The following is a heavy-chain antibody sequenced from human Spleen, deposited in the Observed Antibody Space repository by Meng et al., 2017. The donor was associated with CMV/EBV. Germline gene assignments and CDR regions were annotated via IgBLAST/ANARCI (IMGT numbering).Heavy chain of an antibody. D-gene: IGHD1-7*01. CDR2: ISSSGSTI. J-gene: IGHJ6*02. V-gene: IGHV3-11*01. CDR1: GFTFSDYY. CDR3: ARAYWNYDWLYYYYGMDV. Sequence: GESPKISCAASGFTFSDYYMSWIRQAPGKGLEWVSYISSSGSTIYYADSVEGRFTISRDNAKNSLYLQMNSLRAEDTAVYYCARAYWNYDWLYYYYGMDVWGQGTTVTVSS.